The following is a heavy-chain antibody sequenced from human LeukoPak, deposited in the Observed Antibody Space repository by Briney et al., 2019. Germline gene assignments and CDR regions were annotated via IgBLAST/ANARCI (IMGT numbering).Heavy chain of an antibody. CDR2: ISSRGETI. J-gene: IGHJ4*02. V-gene: IGHV3-11*04. D-gene: IGHD3-3*01. CDR1: GFTFGDYY. Sequence: PGGSLRLSCAASGFTFGDYYMNWIRKAPGMGLEWVSYISSRGETIYYADSVKGRFTISRDNAKNSLYLQMDSLRAEDTAVYYCARQTWSGYYSFDYWGQGTLVTVSS. CDR3: ARQTWSGYYSFDY.